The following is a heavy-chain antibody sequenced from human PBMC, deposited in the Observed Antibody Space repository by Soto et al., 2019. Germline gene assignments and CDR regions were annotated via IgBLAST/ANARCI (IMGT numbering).Heavy chain of an antibody. J-gene: IGHJ4*02. D-gene: IGHD4-17*01. CDR2: IYPGDSDT. CDR3: ARLLNPAGDDYGDYVVTMDPVYYFDY. Sequence: PGESLKISCKGSGYSFTSYWIGWVRQMPGKGLEWMGIIYPGDSDTRYSPSFQGQVTISADKSISTAYLQWSSLKASDTAMYYCARLLNPAGDDYGDYVVTMDPVYYFDYWGQGTLATVSS. CDR1: GYSFTSYW. V-gene: IGHV5-51*01.